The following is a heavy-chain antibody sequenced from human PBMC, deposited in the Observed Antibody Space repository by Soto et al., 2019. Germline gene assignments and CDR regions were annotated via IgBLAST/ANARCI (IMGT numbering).Heavy chain of an antibody. CDR3: ARIGDYDFWSGYPLPYYYYGMDV. CDR1: GFTFSSYA. V-gene: IGHV3-53*01. D-gene: IGHD3-3*01. Sequence: GGSLRLSCAASGFTFSSYAMHWVRQAPGKGLEWVSVIYSGGSTYYADSVKGRFTISRDNSKNTLYLQMNSLRAEDTAVYYCARIGDYDFWSGYPLPYYYYGMDVWGQGTPVTVSS. CDR2: IYSGGST. J-gene: IGHJ6*02.